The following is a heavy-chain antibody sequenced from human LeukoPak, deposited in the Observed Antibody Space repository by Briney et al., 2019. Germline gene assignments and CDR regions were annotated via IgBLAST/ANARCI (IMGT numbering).Heavy chain of an antibody. CDR3: GRVAQCSGGSCYSAFDY. J-gene: IGHJ4*02. D-gene: IGHD2-15*01. Sequence: PSETLSLTCAVYGGSFSGYYWSWIRQPPGKGLEWIGEINHSGSTNYNPSLKSRVTISVDTSKNQFSLKLSSVTAADTAVYYCGRVAQCSGGSCYSAFDYWGQGTLVTVSS. CDR1: GGSFSGYY. V-gene: IGHV4-34*01. CDR2: INHSGST.